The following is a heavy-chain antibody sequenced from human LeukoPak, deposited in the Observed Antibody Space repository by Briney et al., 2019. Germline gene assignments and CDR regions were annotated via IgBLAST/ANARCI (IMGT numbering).Heavy chain of an antibody. J-gene: IGHJ4*02. V-gene: IGHV3-7*01. D-gene: IGHD7-27*01. Sequence: GGSLRLSCAASGFTFNSFFLNWVRLTRGREVEWLACIGQDGSETFYMDSVRGRFTISRDNTKNSLYLQMDSLRAEDTAVYFCVRDLGHSRHYFEYWGQGVLVTVSS. CDR3: VRDLGHSRHYFEY. CDR1: GFTFNSFF. CDR2: IGQDGSET.